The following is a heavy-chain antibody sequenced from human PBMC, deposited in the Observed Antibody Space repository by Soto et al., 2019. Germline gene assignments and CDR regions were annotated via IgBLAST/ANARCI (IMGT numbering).Heavy chain of an antibody. V-gene: IGHV1-2*02. CDR2: INPNSCGT. J-gene: IGHJ6*02. D-gene: IGHD5-12*01. CDR3: ARDLRASSGLGKRNSVSEDYFYYGMDV. CDR1: GYTFTGYY. Sequence: ASVKVSCKSSGYTFTGYYMHLVRQAPGQGLEWMGWINPNSCGTNYAQKFQVRVTMTRDTSISTAYMEMSRLRSDDTAVYYCARDLRASSGLGKRNSVSEDYFYYGMDVWGQGTTVTVSS.